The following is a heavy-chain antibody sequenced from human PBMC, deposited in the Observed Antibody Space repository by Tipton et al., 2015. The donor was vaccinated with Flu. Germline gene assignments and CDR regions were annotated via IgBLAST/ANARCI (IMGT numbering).Heavy chain of an antibody. CDR3: AKPPYDSTGYYFDF. CDR1: GFTFNKYW. D-gene: IGHD3-22*01. V-gene: IGHV3-74*01. J-gene: IGHJ4*02. Sequence: SLRLSCAASGFTFNKYWVHWVRQTPGKGLVWVSLINSDGLRTNYADSVKGRFTVSRDNAKNTVYLQMNSLRAEDTAVYYCAKPPYDSTGYYFDFWGQGTLVTVSS. CDR2: INSDGLRT.